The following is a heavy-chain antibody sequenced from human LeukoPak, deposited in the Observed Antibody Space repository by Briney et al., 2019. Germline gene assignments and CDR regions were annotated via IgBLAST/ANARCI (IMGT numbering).Heavy chain of an antibody. CDR2: ISGSGGSP. D-gene: IGHD3-9*01. Sequence: GGSLRLSCAASGFTFSSYAMSWVRQAPGKGLEWVSAISGSGGSPYYADSVKGRFTISRDNSKNTLYLQMNSLRAEDTAVYYCAKDPYDILTGYYSRPFDYWGQGTLVTVSS. V-gene: IGHV3-23*01. CDR3: AKDPYDILTGYYSRPFDY. CDR1: GFTFSSYA. J-gene: IGHJ4*02.